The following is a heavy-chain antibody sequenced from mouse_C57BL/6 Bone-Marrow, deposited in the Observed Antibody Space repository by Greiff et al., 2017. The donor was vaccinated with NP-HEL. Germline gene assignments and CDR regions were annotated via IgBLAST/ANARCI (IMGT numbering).Heavy chain of an antibody. D-gene: IGHD1-1*01. V-gene: IGHV1-55*01. J-gene: IGHJ3*01. CDR1: GYTFTSYW. CDR2: IYPGSGST. CDR3: AREEYGSSLAWFAY. Sequence: QVQLQQPGAELVKPGASVKMSCKASGYTFTSYWITWVKQRPGQGLEWIGDIYPGSGSTNYNEKFKSKATLTVDTSSSTAYMQLSSLTSEDSAVYYCAREEYGSSLAWFAYWGQGTLVTVSA.